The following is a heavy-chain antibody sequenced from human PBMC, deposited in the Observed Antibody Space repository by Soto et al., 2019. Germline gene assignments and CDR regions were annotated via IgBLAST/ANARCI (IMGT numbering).Heavy chain of an antibody. Sequence: GGSLRLSCAASGFTFSSYAMSWVRQAPGKGLEWVSAISGSGGSTYYADSVKGRFTISRDNSKNTLYLQMNSLRAEDTAVYYCAKGRITIFGVGPRGDYWGQGTLVTVSS. J-gene: IGHJ4*02. V-gene: IGHV3-23*01. CDR1: GFTFSSYA. CDR3: AKGRITIFGVGPRGDY. CDR2: ISGSGGST. D-gene: IGHD3-3*01.